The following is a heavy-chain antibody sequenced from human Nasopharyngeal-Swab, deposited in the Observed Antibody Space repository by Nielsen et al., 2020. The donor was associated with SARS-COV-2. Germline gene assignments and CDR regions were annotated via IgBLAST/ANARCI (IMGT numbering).Heavy chain of an antibody. Sequence: SETLSLTCTVSGVSISSYYWSWIRQPPGKGLEWIGYIYYSGTTNYNPSLKSRVTISVDTSKNPFSLKLRSVTAADTAVYYFARFYDFWSGYHVDPWGQGTLVTVSS. D-gene: IGHD3-3*01. CDR2: IYYSGTT. CDR3: ARFYDFWSGYHVDP. J-gene: IGHJ5*02. CDR1: GVSISSYY. V-gene: IGHV4-59*13.